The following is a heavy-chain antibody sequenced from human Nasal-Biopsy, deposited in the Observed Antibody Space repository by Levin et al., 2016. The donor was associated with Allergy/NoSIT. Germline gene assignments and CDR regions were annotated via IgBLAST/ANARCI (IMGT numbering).Heavy chain of an antibody. V-gene: IGHV4-39*01. CDR3: ARLTSVTNHPVDNY. CDR2: IYYIGNT. J-gene: IGHJ4*02. CDR1: RGSISSSFYY. D-gene: IGHD1-14*01. Sequence: SETLSLTCTVSRGSISSSFYYWGWIRQAPGKGLEWIGSIYYIGNTYYNPSLKSRVSMSIDTSKNQFALELSSVTAADTAVYYCARLTSVTNHPVDNYWGQGTLVIVSS.